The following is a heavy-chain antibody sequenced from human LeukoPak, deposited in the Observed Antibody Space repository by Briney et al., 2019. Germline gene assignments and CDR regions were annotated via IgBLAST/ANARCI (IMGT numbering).Heavy chain of an antibody. CDR1: GYTFTGYY. Sequence: ASVKVSCKASGYTFTGYYMHWVRQAPGQGLEWMGWINPNSGGTNYAQKFQGRVTMTRDTSISTAYMELSRLRSDDTAVYSCARVTENCSGGSCYPDAFDIWGQGTMVTVSS. V-gene: IGHV1-2*02. CDR3: ARVTENCSGGSCYPDAFDI. CDR2: INPNSGGT. D-gene: IGHD2-15*01. J-gene: IGHJ3*02.